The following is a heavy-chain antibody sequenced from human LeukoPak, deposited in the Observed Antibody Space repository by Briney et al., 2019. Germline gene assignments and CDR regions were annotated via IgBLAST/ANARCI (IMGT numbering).Heavy chain of an antibody. Sequence: GGSLRLSCAASGFTFSSYAMHWVRQAPGKGLEWVAVISYDGSNKYYADSVKGRFTISRDNSKNTLYLQVNSLRAEGTAVYYCARAYPYYYDSSGYTDAFDIWGQGTMVTVSS. D-gene: IGHD3-22*01. CDR1: GFTFSSYA. CDR2: ISYDGSNK. J-gene: IGHJ3*02. CDR3: ARAYPYYYDSSGYTDAFDI. V-gene: IGHV3-30-3*01.